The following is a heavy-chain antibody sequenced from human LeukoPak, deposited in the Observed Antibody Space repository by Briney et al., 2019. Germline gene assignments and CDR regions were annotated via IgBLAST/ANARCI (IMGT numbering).Heavy chain of an antibody. Sequence: PSETLSLTCTVSGGSISSSSYYWGWIRQPPGKGLEWIGSIYYSGSTYYNPSLKSRVTISVDTSKNQFSLKLSSVTAADTAVYFCASPPQQLGDYWGQGTLATVSS. J-gene: IGHJ4*02. CDR3: ASPPQQLGDY. D-gene: IGHD6-13*01. CDR2: IYYSGST. V-gene: IGHV4-39*01. CDR1: GGSISSSSYY.